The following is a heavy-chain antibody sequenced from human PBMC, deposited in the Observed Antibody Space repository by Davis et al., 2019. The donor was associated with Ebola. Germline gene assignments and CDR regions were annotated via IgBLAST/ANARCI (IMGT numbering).Heavy chain of an antibody. V-gene: IGHV4-39*07. J-gene: IGHJ5*02. Sequence: SETLSLTCTVSGGSISSSSYYWGWIRQPPGKGLEWIGSIYYSGSTYYNPSLKSRVTISVDTSKNQFSLKLSSVTAADTAVYYCARANPNQVVLWFGDGNWFDPWGQGTLVTVSS. CDR3: ARANPNQVVLWFGDGNWFDP. D-gene: IGHD3-10*01. CDR2: IYYSGST. CDR1: GGSISSSSYY.